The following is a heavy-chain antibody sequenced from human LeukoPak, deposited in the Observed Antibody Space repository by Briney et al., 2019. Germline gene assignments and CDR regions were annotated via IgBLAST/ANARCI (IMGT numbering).Heavy chain of an antibody. CDR2: IYTSGST. CDR3: ARVGQDNLNRAWYYYDSSGYYFDY. D-gene: IGHD3-22*01. V-gene: IGHV4-4*07. J-gene: IGHJ4*02. Sequence: PSETLSLTCTVSGGSISSYYWSWIRQPAGKGLEWIGRIYTSGSTNYNPSLKSRVTMSVDTSKNQFSLKLSSVTAADTAVYYCARVGQDNLNRAWYYYDSSGYYFDYWGQGTLVTVSS. CDR1: GGSISSYY.